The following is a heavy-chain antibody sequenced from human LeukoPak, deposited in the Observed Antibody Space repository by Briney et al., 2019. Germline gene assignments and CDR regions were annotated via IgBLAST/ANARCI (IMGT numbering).Heavy chain of an antibody. D-gene: IGHD5-18*01. Sequence: GRSLRLSCAASGFTFSSYSMNWVCQAPGKGLEWVSSISSSSSYIYYADSVKGRFTISRDNAKNSLYLQMNSLRAEDTAVYYCASGRAQLWLTHYWGQGTLVTVSS. CDR2: ISSSSSYI. CDR3: ASGRAQLWLTHY. CDR1: GFTFSSYS. V-gene: IGHV3-21*01. J-gene: IGHJ4*02.